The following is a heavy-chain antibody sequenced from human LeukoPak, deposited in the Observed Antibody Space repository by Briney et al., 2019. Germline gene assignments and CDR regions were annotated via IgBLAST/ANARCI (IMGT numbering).Heavy chain of an antibody. CDR2: ISRSSSYI. Sequence: GGSLRLSCGASGFTFSSYGMHWVRQAPGKGLEWVSSISRSSSYIYYADSMKGRFTFSRDNAKNSLYLQMNSLRAEDTAVYYCAKDRCSNGVGCYYYYMDVWGKGTTVTISS. D-gene: IGHD2-8*01. V-gene: IGHV3-21*01. CDR1: GFTFSSYG. J-gene: IGHJ6*03. CDR3: AKDRCSNGVGCYYYYMDV.